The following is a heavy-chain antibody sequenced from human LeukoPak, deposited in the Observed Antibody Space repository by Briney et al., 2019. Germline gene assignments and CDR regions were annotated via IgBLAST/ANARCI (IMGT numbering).Heavy chain of an antibody. CDR2: ISYDGSNK. CDR1: GFTFRNYG. V-gene: IGHV3-30*18. Sequence: GRSLRLSCAASGFTFRNYGMHWVRQAPGKGLEWVAVISYDGSNKYYADSVKGRFTISRDNSKNTLYLQMNSLRAEDTAVYYCAKSNRGGPYYYGMDVWGQGTTVTVSS. J-gene: IGHJ6*02. D-gene: IGHD3-10*01. CDR3: AKSNRGGPYYYGMDV.